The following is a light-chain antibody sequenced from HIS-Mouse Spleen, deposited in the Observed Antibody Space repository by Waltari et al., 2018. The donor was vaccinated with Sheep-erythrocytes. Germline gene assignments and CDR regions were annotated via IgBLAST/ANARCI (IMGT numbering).Light chain of an antibody. CDR3: YSTDSSGNHWV. CDR1: ALPKKY. CDR2: EDS. V-gene: IGLV3-10*01. Sequence: SYELTQPPSVSVSPGQTARITCSGAALPKKYAYWYQQKSGQAPVLVLYEDSKRPSGIPERFSGSSSGTMATLTISGAQVEDEADYYCYSTDSSGNHWVFGGGTKLTVL. J-gene: IGLJ3*02.